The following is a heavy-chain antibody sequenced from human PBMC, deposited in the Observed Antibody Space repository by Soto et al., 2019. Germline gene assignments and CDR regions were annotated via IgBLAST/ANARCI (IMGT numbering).Heavy chain of an antibody. Sequence: SETLSLTCTVSGGSISSYYWSWIRQPPGKGLEWIGYIYYSGSTNYNPSLKSRVTISVDTSKNQFSLKLSSVTAADTAVYYCARGLKGSGWTQIDYWGQGTLVTVSS. CDR1: GGSISSYY. J-gene: IGHJ4*02. V-gene: IGHV4-59*01. D-gene: IGHD6-19*01. CDR3: ARGLKGSGWTQIDY. CDR2: IYYSGST.